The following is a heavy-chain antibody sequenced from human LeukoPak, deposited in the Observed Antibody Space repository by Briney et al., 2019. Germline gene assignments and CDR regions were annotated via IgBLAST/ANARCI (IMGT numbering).Heavy chain of an antibody. CDR1: GGSISSYY. CDR3: ARVDCSGGSCHPDYYYYYYMDV. V-gene: IGHV4-59*12. J-gene: IGHJ6*03. D-gene: IGHD2-15*01. CDR2: IYYSGST. Sequence: SETLSLTCTVSGGSISSYYWSWIRQPPGKGLEWIGYIYYSGSTYYNPSLKSRVTISVDTSKNQFSLKLSSVTAADTAVYYCARVDCSGGSCHPDYYYYYYMDVWGKGTTVTVSS.